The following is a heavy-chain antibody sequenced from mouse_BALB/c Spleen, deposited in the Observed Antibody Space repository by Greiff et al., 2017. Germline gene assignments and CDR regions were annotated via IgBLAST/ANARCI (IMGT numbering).Heavy chain of an antibody. Sequence: EVKLQESGGDLVKPGGSLKLSCAASGFTFSSYGMSWVRQTPDKRLEWVATISSGGSYTYYPDSVKGRFTISRDNAKNTLYLQMSSLKSEDTAMYYCARHPSFFAYWGQGTLVTVSA. CDR3: ARHPSFFAY. J-gene: IGHJ3*01. CDR2: ISSGGSYT. V-gene: IGHV5-6*01. CDR1: GFTFSSYG.